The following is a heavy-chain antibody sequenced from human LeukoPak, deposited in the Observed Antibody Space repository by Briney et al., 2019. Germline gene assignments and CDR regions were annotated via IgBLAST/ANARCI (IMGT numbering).Heavy chain of an antibody. Sequence: PGGSLRLSCAASGFTFSDYYMSWIRQAPGKGLEWVSYISSSGSTIYYADSVKGRFTISRDNAKNSLYLQMNSLRAEDTAVYYCARDDGVVVPAAIADYWGQGTLVTVSS. V-gene: IGHV3-11*01. J-gene: IGHJ4*02. CDR3: ARDDGVVVPAAIADY. CDR1: GFTFSDYY. D-gene: IGHD2-2*01. CDR2: ISSSGSTI.